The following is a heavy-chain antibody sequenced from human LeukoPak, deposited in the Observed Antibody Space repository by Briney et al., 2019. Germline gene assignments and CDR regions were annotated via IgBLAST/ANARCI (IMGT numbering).Heavy chain of an antibody. V-gene: IGHV3-53*01. J-gene: IGHJ3*02. CDR1: GFTVSSNY. CDR2: IYSGGST. D-gene: IGHD2-15*01. CDR3: ARLRVTHFYCSGGSCYHDAFDI. Sequence: GGSLRLSCAASGFTVSSNYMSWVRQAPGKGLEWVSVIYSGGSTYYADSVKGRFTISRDNAKNTLYLQMNSLRAEDTAVYYCARLRVTHFYCSGGSCYHDAFDIWGQGTMVTVSS.